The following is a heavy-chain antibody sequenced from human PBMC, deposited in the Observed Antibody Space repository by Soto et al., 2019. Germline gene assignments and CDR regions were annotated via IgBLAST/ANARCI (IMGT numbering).Heavy chain of an antibody. CDR1: GFKFTLLG. V-gene: IGHV1-18*01. CDR2: INAYNSTT. CDR3: ASDYASPCCNSTSCPRGGWFDP. D-gene: IGHD2-2*01. Sequence: QAQPVQSGAEVRKPGASVKVSCKASGFKFTLLGISQVRQPHVQQLMRKGWINAYNSTTRYTQKLQGSVTVTGDTATSTAYMELSRQSPVDTARYYCASDYASPCCNSTSCPRGGWFDPWGQGSLVIVSS. J-gene: IGHJ5*02.